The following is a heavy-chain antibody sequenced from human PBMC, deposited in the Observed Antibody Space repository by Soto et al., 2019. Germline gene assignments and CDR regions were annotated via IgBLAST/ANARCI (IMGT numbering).Heavy chain of an antibody. CDR1: GGSFSGYY. CDR3: ATTGAYYDFWSGYTFDI. CDR2: INHSGST. Sequence: PSETLSLTCAVYGGSFSGYYWSWIRQPPGKGLEWIGEINHSGSTNYNPSLKSRVTISVDTSKNQFSLKLSSVTAADTAVYYCATTGAYYDFWSGYTFDIWGQGTMVTVSS. D-gene: IGHD3-3*01. J-gene: IGHJ3*02. V-gene: IGHV4-34*01.